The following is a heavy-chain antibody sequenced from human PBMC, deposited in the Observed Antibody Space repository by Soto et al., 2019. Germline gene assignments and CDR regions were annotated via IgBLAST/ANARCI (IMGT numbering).Heavy chain of an antibody. J-gene: IGHJ6*03. V-gene: IGHV3-15*01. CDR1: GFTFSNAW. D-gene: IGHD3-10*01. Sequence: PGGSLRLSCAASGFTFSNAWMSWVRQAPGKGLEWVGRIKSKTDGGTTDYAAPVKGRFTISRDDSKNTLYLQMNSLKTEDTAVYYCTTGFGRHQGRKYYYYYMDVWGKGTTVTVSS. CDR3: TTGFGRHQGRKYYYYYMDV. CDR2: IKSKTDGGTT.